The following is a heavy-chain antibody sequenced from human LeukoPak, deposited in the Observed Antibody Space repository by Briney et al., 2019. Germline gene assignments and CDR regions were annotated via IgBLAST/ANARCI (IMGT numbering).Heavy chain of an antibody. CDR1: GFTFSDYG. D-gene: IGHD3-22*01. CDR3: ARGVDYYENSGTIDY. J-gene: IGHJ4*02. CDR2: IWYDGSNK. V-gene: IGHV3-33*01. Sequence: PGGSLRLSCTASGFTFSDYGMHWVRQPPGKGLEWVAIIWYDGSNKTYEDSVKGRFTISRDNSKNTLCLQMNSLRAEDTAVYYCARGVDYYENSGTIDYWGQGALVTVSS.